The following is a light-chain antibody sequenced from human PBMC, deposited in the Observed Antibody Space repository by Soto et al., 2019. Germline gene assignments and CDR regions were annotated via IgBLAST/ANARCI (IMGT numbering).Light chain of an antibody. Sequence: EIVLTQSPVTLSLSPGERATLSCRASQSVSSSYLAWYQQKPGQAPSLLIYGASSRATGIPDRFSGSGSRTDFTLTISRLEPEAFAVYTWPQYGSPPATLGQGTRLESK. J-gene: IGKJ5*01. CDR1: QSVSSSY. CDR2: GAS. V-gene: IGKV3-20*01. CDR3: PQYGSPPAT.